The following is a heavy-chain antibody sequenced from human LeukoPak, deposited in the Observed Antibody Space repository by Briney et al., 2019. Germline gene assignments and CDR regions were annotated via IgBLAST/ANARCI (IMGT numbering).Heavy chain of an antibody. V-gene: IGHV4-39*01. Sequence: SETLSLTCIVSGGSISRSSYYWGWLRQPPGKGLEWIVTISDSGSTYYSLSLKSRVTISVDTSKNQFSLKLRFVTAADTAVYYCARQDIWFGELVVWGQGTTVTVSS. CDR2: ISDSGST. CDR3: ARQDIWFGELVV. J-gene: IGHJ6*02. D-gene: IGHD3-10*01. CDR1: GGSISRSSYY.